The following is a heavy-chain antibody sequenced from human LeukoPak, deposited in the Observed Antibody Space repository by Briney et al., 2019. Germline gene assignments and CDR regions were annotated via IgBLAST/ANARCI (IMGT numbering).Heavy chain of an antibody. CDR1: GYSFTGQN. V-gene: IGHV1-18*01. Sequence: ASVKVSCKASGYSFTGQNRHWVRQAPGQGLEWMGWISAYNGNTNYAQKFQGRVTMTTDTSTSTAYMELRSLRSDETAVYYCARQCGSLCPFDYWGQGTLVTVSS. CDR2: ISAYNGNT. J-gene: IGHJ4*02. D-gene: IGHD1-26*01. CDR3: ARQCGSLCPFDY.